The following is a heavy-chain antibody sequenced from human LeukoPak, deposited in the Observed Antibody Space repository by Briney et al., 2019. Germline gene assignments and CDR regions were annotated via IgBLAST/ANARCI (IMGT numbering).Heavy chain of an antibody. CDR1: GGSISSSSYY. J-gene: IGHJ4*02. Sequence: SETLSLTCTVSGGSISSSSYYWGWIRQPPGKGLEWIGSIYYSGSTYYNPSLKSRVTMSVDTSKNQFSLKLSSVTAADTAVYYCARDRYYYDSSGSALDYWGQGTLVTVSS. D-gene: IGHD3-22*01. CDR3: ARDRYYYDSSGSALDY. V-gene: IGHV4-39*07. CDR2: IYYSGST.